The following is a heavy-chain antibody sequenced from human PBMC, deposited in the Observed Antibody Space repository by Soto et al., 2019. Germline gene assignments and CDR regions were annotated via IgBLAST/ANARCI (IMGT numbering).Heavy chain of an antibody. CDR1: GGSISSYY. J-gene: IGHJ5*02. D-gene: IGHD2-2*02. CDR3: GRDVGYCISTSCYSWFDP. Sequence: SETLSLTCTVSGGSISSYYWSLIRQPPGKGLEWIGYIYYSGSTNYNPSLKSRVTISVDTSKNQFSLKLSSVTAADTAVYYCGRDVGYCISTSCYSWFDPWGQGTLVTVSS. V-gene: IGHV4-59*01. CDR2: IYYSGST.